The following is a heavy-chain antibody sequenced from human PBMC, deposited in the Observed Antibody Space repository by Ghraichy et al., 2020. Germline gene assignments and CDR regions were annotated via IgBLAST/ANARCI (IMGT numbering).Heavy chain of an antibody. D-gene: IGHD6-13*01. CDR1: GYTFTSYY. CDR2: INPSGGST. J-gene: IGHJ6*02. CDR3: ARARVYRTPYYGMDV. V-gene: IGHV1-46*01. Sequence: ASVKVSCKASGYTFTSYYMHWVRQAPGQGLEWMGIINPSGGSTSYAQKFQGRVTMTRDTSTSTVYMELSSLRSEDTAVYYCARARVYRTPYYGMDVWGQGTTVTVSS.